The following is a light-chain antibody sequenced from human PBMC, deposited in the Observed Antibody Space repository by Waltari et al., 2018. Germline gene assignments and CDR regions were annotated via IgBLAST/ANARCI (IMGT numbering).Light chain of an antibody. CDR1: GLRTFY. CDR3: NTRDISGDHLV. V-gene: IGLV3-19*01. CDR2: DEK. J-gene: IGLJ1*01. Sequence: SSEMTQEPAVSVALGQTVRITCQGGGLRTFYANWYQQKPGQAPRLVIYDEKNRPSGIPDRFSDARSGNTASLTISGAQAEDEADYYCNTRDISGDHLVFGSGTKVTVL.